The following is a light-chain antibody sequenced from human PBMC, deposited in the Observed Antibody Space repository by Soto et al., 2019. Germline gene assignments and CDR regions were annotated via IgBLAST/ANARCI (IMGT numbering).Light chain of an antibody. CDR1: SSDVGGYNF. CDR2: DVT. Sequence: QSALTQPPSASGSPGQSVTISSTGASSDVGGYNFVSWYQQHPGKAPKLMIYDVTKRPSGVPDRFSGSKSGNTASLTVSGLQADDEADYYCSSYAGSSVPVAFGGGTKVTVL. J-gene: IGLJ2*01. CDR3: SSYAGSSVPVA. V-gene: IGLV2-8*01.